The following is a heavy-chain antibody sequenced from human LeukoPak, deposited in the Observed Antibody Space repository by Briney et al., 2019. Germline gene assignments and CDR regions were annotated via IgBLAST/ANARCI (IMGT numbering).Heavy chain of an antibody. Sequence: PSETLSLTCTVSGGSFSSYYWSWIRQPPGKGLEWIGYIYYSGSTNYNPSLKSRVTISVDTSKNQFSLKLSSVTAADTAVYYCAAVDTAMVNPTKNWFDPWGQGILVTVSS. J-gene: IGHJ5*02. CDR1: GGSFSSYY. CDR3: AAVDTAMVNPTKNWFDP. V-gene: IGHV4-59*08. CDR2: IYYSGST. D-gene: IGHD5-18*01.